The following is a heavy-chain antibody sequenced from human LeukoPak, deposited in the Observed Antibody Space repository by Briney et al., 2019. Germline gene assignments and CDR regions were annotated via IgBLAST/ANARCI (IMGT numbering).Heavy chain of an antibody. CDR1: GFTFSSYA. V-gene: IGHV3-23*01. D-gene: IGHD3-10*01. Sequence: GGSLRLSCAASGFTFSSYAMSSVRQTPGKGLEWVSGISGNGGSTYYADSVKGRFTISREHSKNTLYLQMNSLRAEDTAVYYCARDRYYGSGSYSHFDYWGQGTLVTVSS. CDR3: ARDRYYGSGSYSHFDY. J-gene: IGHJ4*02. CDR2: ISGNGGST.